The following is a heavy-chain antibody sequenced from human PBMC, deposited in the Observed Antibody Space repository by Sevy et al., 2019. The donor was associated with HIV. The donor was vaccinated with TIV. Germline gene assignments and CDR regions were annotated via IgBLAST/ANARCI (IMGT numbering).Heavy chain of an antibody. Sequence: GGSLRLSCAASGFTFSSYSMNWVRQAPGKGLEWVSYISSSSSTIYYADSVKGRFTISRDNAKNSLYLQMNSLRDEDTAVYYCAIDRYYYDSSGYYDTYWYFDLWGRGILVTVSS. D-gene: IGHD3-22*01. CDR2: ISSSSSTI. CDR3: AIDRYYYDSSGYYDTYWYFDL. CDR1: GFTFSSYS. V-gene: IGHV3-48*02. J-gene: IGHJ2*01.